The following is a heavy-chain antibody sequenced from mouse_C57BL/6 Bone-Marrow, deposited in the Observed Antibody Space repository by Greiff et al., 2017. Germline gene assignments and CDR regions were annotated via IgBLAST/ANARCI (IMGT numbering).Heavy chain of an antibody. V-gene: IGHV1-81*01. J-gene: IGHJ1*03. CDR3: ARTGWNHDRCFDF. D-gene: IGHD3-3*01. CDR2: IYPSNGST. CDR1: GYTFTSYG. Sequence: VTLLQSGAELVRPGASVKLSCKASGYTFTSYGISWVKQRPGQGLEWIGDIYPSNGSTNYNEKFKGKATLTVDKSSSTAYMELRSLTSEDSAVYCCARTGWNHDRCFDFWGTGTTVTVSA.